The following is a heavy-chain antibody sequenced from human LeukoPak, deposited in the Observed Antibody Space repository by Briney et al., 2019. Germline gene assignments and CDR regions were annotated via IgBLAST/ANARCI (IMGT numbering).Heavy chain of an antibody. CDR2: VNHSGST. V-gene: IGHV4-34*01. J-gene: IGHJ3*02. Sequence: SETLSLTCAVYGGSFSGYYWSWIRQPPGKGLEWIGEVNHSGSTNYNPSLKSRVTISVDTSKNQFSLKLSSVTAADTAVYYCARDVHDHGSYYVNDAFDIWGQGTMVTVSS. CDR3: ARDVHDHGSYYVNDAFDI. D-gene: IGHD1-26*01. CDR1: GGSFSGYY.